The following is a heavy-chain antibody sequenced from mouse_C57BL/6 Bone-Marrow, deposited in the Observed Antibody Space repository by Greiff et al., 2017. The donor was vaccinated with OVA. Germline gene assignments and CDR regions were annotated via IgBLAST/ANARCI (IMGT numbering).Heavy chain of an antibody. V-gene: IGHV1-72*01. Sequence: QVQLQQPGAELVKPEASVKLSCKASGYTFTSYWMHWVKQRPGRGLEWIGRIDPNSGGTKYNEKFKSKAQLTVDKPHSTADMQLSSLTSEDSAVYDWAREWTTVVASDYFDYWGQGTTLTVSS. D-gene: IGHD1-1*01. J-gene: IGHJ2*01. CDR1: GYTFTSYW. CDR2: IDPNSGGT. CDR3: AREWTTVVASDYFDY.